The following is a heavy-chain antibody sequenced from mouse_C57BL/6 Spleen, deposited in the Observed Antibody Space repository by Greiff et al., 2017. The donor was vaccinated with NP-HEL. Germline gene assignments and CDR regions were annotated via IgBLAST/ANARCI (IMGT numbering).Heavy chain of an antibody. J-gene: IGHJ2*01. Sequence: VMLVESGPGLVQPSQSLSITCTVSGFSLTSYGVHWVRQSPGKGLEWLGVIWSGGSTDYNAAFISRLSISKDNSKSQVFFKMNSLQADDTAIYYCARNEDSNYEGYFDYWGQGTTLTVSS. CDR1: GFSLTSYG. D-gene: IGHD2-5*01. CDR2: IWSGGST. V-gene: IGHV2-2*01. CDR3: ARNEDSNYEGYFDY.